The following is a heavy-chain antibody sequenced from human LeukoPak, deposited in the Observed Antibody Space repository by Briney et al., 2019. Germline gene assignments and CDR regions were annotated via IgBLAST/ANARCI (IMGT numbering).Heavy chain of an antibody. V-gene: IGHV4-59*08. D-gene: IGHD2-2*01. J-gene: IGHJ4*02. CDR1: GGSLSRYY. CDR3: VRHVGSSSLIDY. CDR2: IYSSGST. Sequence: SETLSLTCTVSGGSLSRYYWSWIRQPPGKGLEWIGYIYSSGSTNYKPSLKSRVTISVDTSRNQFSLKLSSVTAADTAVYYCVRHVGSSSLIDYWGQGTLVTVSS.